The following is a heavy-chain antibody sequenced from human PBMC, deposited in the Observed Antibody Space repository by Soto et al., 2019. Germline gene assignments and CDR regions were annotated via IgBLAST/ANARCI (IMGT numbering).Heavy chain of an antibody. CDR1: GFTFSNYA. J-gene: IGHJ4*02. D-gene: IGHD6-19*01. V-gene: IGHV3-23*01. Sequence: EVQLLESGGGLVQPGGSLRLSCAASGFTFSNYALSWVRQAPGKGLEWVSIISASGGSTFYADSVKGRCTISRDNSKNTLYLQMNNRRAEDTAVYYCAKHFDSGCPDYWGQGTLVTVSS. CDR3: AKHFDSGCPDY. CDR2: ISASGGST.